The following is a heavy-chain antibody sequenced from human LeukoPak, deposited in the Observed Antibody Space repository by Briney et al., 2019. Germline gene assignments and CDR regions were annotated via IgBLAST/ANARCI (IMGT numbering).Heavy chain of an antibody. CDR3: ARVGRGDHTWGSYSFDH. V-gene: IGHV4-59*01. CDR2: ISYSGSA. D-gene: IGHD3-16*01. J-gene: IGHJ4*02. Sequence: SETLSLTCIVSGDSIRNNDWSWIRQPPQKGLEWIGYISYSGSAKYNTSLESRVAISIDTSKKQFSLKLSSVTAADTALYFCARVGRGDHTWGSYSFDHWGQGTLVTVSS. CDR1: GDSIRNND.